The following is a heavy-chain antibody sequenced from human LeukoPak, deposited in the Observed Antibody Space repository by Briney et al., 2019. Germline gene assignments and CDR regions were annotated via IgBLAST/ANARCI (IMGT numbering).Heavy chain of an antibody. Sequence: GGSLRLSCAASGFTFSSYSMNWVRQAPGKGLEWVSSISSSSSYIYYADSVKGRFTISRDNAKNSLYLQMNSLRAEDTAVYYCARDRCHVWGSYRYPTFDYWGQGTLVTVSS. D-gene: IGHD3-16*02. CDR3: ARDRCHVWGSYRYPTFDY. J-gene: IGHJ4*02. CDR2: ISSSSSYI. V-gene: IGHV3-21*01. CDR1: GFTFSSYS.